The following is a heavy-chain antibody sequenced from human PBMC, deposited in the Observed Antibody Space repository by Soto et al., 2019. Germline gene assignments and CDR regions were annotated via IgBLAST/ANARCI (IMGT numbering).Heavy chain of an antibody. D-gene: IGHD1-1*01. CDR1: GFTFSSSA. Sequence: QLLESGGGLVQPGESLRLSCAASGFTFSSSAMNWVRQAPGKGLEWVSIISDSGGRTYYADSVRGRFTISRDNSKNTLYLQMNSLRAEDTAVYYCAKSPNINWKNWFDPWGQGTLVTVSS. J-gene: IGHJ5*02. CDR2: ISDSGGRT. V-gene: IGHV3-23*01. CDR3: AKSPNINWKNWFDP.